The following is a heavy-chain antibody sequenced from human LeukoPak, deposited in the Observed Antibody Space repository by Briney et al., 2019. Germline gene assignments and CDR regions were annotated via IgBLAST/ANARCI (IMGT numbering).Heavy chain of an antibody. Sequence: PGGSLRLSCAASGFTFSSYWMSWVRQAPGKGLEWVANIKQDGSEKYYVDPVKGRFTISRDNAKNSLYLQMNSLRAEDTAVYYCASFEDFWSGYPDYWGQGTLVTVSS. J-gene: IGHJ4*02. CDR1: GFTFSSYW. CDR3: ASFEDFWSGYPDY. CDR2: IKQDGSEK. V-gene: IGHV3-7*01. D-gene: IGHD3-3*01.